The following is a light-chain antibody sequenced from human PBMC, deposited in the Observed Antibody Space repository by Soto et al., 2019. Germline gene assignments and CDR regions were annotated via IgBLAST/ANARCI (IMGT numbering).Light chain of an antibody. V-gene: IGKV3-20*01. Sequence: EIVLTQSPGTLSLSPGERATLSCRASQSVSTRSLAWYQQKPGQAPRLLISGASSRAADIPDRFSGSGSGTDFTLTINRLEPEDFAVYYCQQYDSSPRTFGQATKVDIK. J-gene: IGKJ1*01. CDR2: GAS. CDR3: QQYDSSPRT. CDR1: QSVSTRS.